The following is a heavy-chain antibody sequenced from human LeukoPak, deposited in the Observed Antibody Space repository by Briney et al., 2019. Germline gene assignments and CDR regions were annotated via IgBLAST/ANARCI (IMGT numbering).Heavy chain of an antibody. CDR1: GYTFASYG. D-gene: IGHD2-2*01. J-gene: IGHJ4*02. CDR2: ISTYNGNT. Sequence: ASVKVSCKASGYTFASYGISWVRQAPGQGLEWMGWISTYNGNTNYAQKLQGRVTMTTDTSTSTAYMELRSLRSDDTAVYCCAREYCSSTSCYSPDYWGQGTLVTVSS. V-gene: IGHV1-18*01. CDR3: AREYCSSTSCYSPDY.